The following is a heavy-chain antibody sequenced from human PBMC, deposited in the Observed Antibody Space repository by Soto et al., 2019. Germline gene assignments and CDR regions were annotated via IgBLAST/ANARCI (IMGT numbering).Heavy chain of an antibody. CDR3: ARGWPSYGSFIYRMGYYYYGMDV. D-gene: IGHD3-10*01. J-gene: IGHJ6*02. CDR1: GGSFSGYY. V-gene: IGHV4-34*01. CDR2: INHSGST. Sequence: SETLSLTCAVYGGSFSGYYWSWIRQPPGKGLEWIGEINHSGSTNYNPSLKSRVTISVDTSKNQFSLKLSSVTAADTAVYYCARGWPSYGSFIYRMGYYYYGMDVWGQGSSVTVSS.